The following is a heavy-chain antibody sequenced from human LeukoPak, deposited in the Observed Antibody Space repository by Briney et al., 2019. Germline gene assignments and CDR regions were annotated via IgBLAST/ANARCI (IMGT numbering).Heavy chain of an antibody. V-gene: IGHV1-24*01. CDR1: GYTLTELS. J-gene: IGHJ3*02. Sequence: ASVKVSCKVSGYTLTELSMHWVRQAPGKGLEWMGGFDPEDGETIYAQKFQGRVTMTEDTSTDTAYMELSSLRSEDTAVYYCAKGDYYDNSGYYYGVHAFDIWGQGTMVTVSS. CDR2: FDPEDGET. CDR3: AKGDYYDNSGYYYGVHAFDI. D-gene: IGHD3-22*01.